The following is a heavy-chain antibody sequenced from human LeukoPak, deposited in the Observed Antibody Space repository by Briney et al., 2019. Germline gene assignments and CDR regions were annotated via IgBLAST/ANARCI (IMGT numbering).Heavy chain of an antibody. CDR2: ISAYNGNT. D-gene: IGHD3-22*01. Sequence: GASVKVSCKASGYTFTSYGISWVRQAPGQGLEWMGWISAYNGNTNYAQKLQGRVTMTTDTSTSTAYMELRSLRSDDTAVYYCARGPLMVVMDSNWFDPWGQGTLVTVSS. J-gene: IGHJ5*02. CDR3: ARGPLMVVMDSNWFDP. V-gene: IGHV1-18*01. CDR1: GYTFTSYG.